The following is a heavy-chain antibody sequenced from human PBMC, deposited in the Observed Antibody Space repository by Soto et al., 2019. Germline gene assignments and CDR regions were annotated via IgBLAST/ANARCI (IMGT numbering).Heavy chain of an antibody. V-gene: IGHV3-49*03. CDR2: IRSKAYGGTT. CDR3: TRESGSYAYYYYYGMDV. D-gene: IGHD1-26*01. CDR1: GFTFGDYA. Sequence: SLRLASTASGFTFGDYAMSWLRQAPWKGREWVGFIRSKAYGGTTEYAASVKGRFTISRDDSKSIAYLQMNSLKTEDTAVYYCTRESGSYAYYYYYGMDVWRQGTTVIVSS. J-gene: IGHJ6*02.